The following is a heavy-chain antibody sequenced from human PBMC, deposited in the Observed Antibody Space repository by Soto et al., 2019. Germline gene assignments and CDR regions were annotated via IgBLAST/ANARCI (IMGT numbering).Heavy chain of an antibody. D-gene: IGHD3-22*01. CDR3: ARDQDYYDSSGYVSDAFDI. CDR2: IYYSGST. J-gene: IGHJ3*02. CDR1: GGSISSGGYY. Sequence: SETLSLTCTVSGGSISSGGYYWSWIRQHPGKGLEWIGYIYYSGSTYYNPSLKSRVTISVDTSKNQFSLKLSSVTAADTAVYYCARDQDYYDSSGYVSDAFDIWGQGKMVTVSS. V-gene: IGHV4-31*03.